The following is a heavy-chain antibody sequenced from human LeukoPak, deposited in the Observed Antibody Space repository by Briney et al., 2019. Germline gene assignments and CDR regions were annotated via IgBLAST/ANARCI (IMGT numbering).Heavy chain of an antibody. CDR1: GYTFADYY. J-gene: IGHJ6*03. CDR3: ARDQIAARPNPYYYMDV. Sequence: ASVKVSCKASGYTFADYYIHWVRQAPGQGLEWMGIINPSGGSTSYAQKFQGRVTMTRDMSTSTVYMELSSLRSEDTAVYYCARDQIAARPNPYYYMDVWGKGTTVTVSS. D-gene: IGHD6-6*01. CDR2: INPSGGST. V-gene: IGHV1-46*01.